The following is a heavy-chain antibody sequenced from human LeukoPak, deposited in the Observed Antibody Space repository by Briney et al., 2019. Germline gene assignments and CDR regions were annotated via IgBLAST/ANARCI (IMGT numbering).Heavy chain of an antibody. CDR3: ARGPPLIKAFDI. V-gene: IGHV4-34*01. J-gene: IGHJ3*02. Sequence: PSETLSLTCAVYGGSFSGYYWSWIRQLPGKGLEWIGEINHSGSTNYNPSLKSRVTISVDTSKNQFSLKLSSVTAADTAVYYCARGPPLIKAFDIWGQGTMVTVSS. CDR1: GGSFSGYY. CDR2: INHSGST.